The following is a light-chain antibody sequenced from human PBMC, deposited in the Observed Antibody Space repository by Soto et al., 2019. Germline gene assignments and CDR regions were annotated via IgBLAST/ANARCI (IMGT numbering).Light chain of an antibody. CDR3: QQYYSYSWT. V-gene: IGKV1-8*01. Sequence: AIRMTQSPSSLSASTGDRVTITCRASQGISSYLAWYQQKPGKAPQLLIYAASTLQSGVPSRFSGSGSGTDFTLTISCLQSEDFATYYCQQYYSYSWTFGQGTKVEIK. J-gene: IGKJ1*01. CDR2: AAS. CDR1: QGISSY.